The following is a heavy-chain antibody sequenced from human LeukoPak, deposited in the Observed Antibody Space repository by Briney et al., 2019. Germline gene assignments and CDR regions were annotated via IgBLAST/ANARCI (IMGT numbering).Heavy chain of an antibody. Sequence: QAGGSLRLSCAASGFTFSSYAMNWVRQAPGKRLEWVSTISGSGGSKHYADSVEGRFTIPRDNSKNTVYLQMNSLRAEDTAIYYCAKLTSASGAYGVDVWGQGTTVTVSS. V-gene: IGHV3-23*01. CDR1: GFTFSSYA. D-gene: IGHD3-10*01. CDR2: ISGSGGSK. CDR3: AKLTSASGAYGVDV. J-gene: IGHJ6*02.